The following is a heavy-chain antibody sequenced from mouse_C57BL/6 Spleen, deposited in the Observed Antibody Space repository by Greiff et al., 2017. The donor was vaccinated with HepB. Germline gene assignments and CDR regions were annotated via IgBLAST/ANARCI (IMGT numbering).Heavy chain of an antibody. CDR2: ISYDGSN. D-gene: IGHD1-1*01. V-gene: IGHV3-6*01. CDR3: ASPYGSYFLFAY. CDR1: GYSITSGYY. Sequence: ESGPGLVKPSQSLSLTCSVTGYSITSGYYWNWIRQFPGNKLEWLGYISYDGSNNYNPSLKNRISITRDTSKNQLFLKLNSVTTEDTATYYCASPYGSYFLFAYWGQGTLVTVSA. J-gene: IGHJ3*01.